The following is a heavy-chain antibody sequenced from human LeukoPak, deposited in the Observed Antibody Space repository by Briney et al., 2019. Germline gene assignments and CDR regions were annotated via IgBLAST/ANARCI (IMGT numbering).Heavy chain of an antibody. D-gene: IGHD5-18*01. CDR1: GFTFSDYY. Sequence: AGGSLRLSCAASGFTFSDYYMSWVRQAPGKGLEWVSYISSSGSAMYYADSVKGRFTISRDNAKNSLYLQMNSLRAEDTAMYYCARDVGYRCAQMFFDIWGQGTMVTVSS. J-gene: IGHJ3*02. V-gene: IGHV3-11*01. CDR3: ARDVGYRCAQMFFDI. CDR2: ISSSGSAM.